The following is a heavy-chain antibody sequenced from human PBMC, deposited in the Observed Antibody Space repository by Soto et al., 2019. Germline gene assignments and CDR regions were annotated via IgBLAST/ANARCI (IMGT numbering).Heavy chain of an antibody. J-gene: IGHJ4*02. CDR2: IYYSGST. CDR1: GGSLSSGASY. V-gene: IGHV4-30-4*01. D-gene: IGHD1-1*01. Sequence: SETLSFTCTVSGGSLSSGASYWGWIRQPPGKGLEWIGYIYYSGSTYYNSSLKSRLFMSVDMSKNQFSLNLSSVTVADAATYYGTIDVEQLLPQIDFWGQGMLVTVSS. CDR3: TIDVEQLLPQIDF.